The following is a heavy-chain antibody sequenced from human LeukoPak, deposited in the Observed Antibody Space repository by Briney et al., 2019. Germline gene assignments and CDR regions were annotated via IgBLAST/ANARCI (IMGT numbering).Heavy chain of an antibody. D-gene: IGHD6-13*01. Sequence: GASVKVSCKASGGTFSSYAISWVRQAPGQGLEWMGRIIPILGIANYAQKFQGRVTITADKSTSTAYMELSSLRSEDTAVYYCARRIATGGTTIGYWGQGTLVTVSS. CDR1: GGTFSSYA. V-gene: IGHV1-69*04. CDR3: ARRIATGGTTIGY. CDR2: IIPILGIA. J-gene: IGHJ4*02.